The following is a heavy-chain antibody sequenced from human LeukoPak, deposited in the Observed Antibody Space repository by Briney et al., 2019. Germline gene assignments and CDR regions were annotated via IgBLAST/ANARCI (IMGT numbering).Heavy chain of an antibody. Sequence: PSETLSLTCTVSGVSISSGSYYWSWIRQPAGKGLEWIGRIYTSGSTNYNPSLKSRVTISVDTSKNQFSLKLSSVTAADTAVYYCARHQGVVDLWGRGSLVTVSS. J-gene: IGHJ2*01. D-gene: IGHD3-3*01. CDR1: GVSISSGSYY. V-gene: IGHV4-61*02. CDR3: ARHQGVVDL. CDR2: IYTSGST.